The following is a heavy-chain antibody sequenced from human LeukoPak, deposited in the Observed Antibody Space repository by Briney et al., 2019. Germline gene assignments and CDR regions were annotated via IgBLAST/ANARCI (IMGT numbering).Heavy chain of an antibody. CDR1: GFTFSSYW. CDR2: IKQDGSEK. CDR3: ARDTIGYCSGGSCYNWFDP. J-gene: IGHJ5*02. D-gene: IGHD2-15*01. V-gene: IGHV3-7*03. Sequence: GGSLRLSCAASGFTFSSYWMSWVRQAPGKGLEWVANIKQDGSEKYYVDSVKGRFTISRDNAKNSLYLQMNSLRAEDTALYHCARDTIGYCSGGSCYNWFDPWGQGTLVTVSS.